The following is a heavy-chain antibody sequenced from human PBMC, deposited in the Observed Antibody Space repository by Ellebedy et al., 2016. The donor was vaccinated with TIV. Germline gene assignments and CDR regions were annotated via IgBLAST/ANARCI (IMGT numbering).Heavy chain of an antibody. CDR2: ISGSGGST. CDR1: GFTFSSYA. CDR3: AKDRVQLWPHGFDY. D-gene: IGHD5-18*01. J-gene: IGHJ4*02. V-gene: IGHV3-23*01. Sequence: GGSLRLXXAASGFTFSSYAMHWVRQAPGKGLEWVSAISGSGGSTYYADSVKGRFTISRDNSKNTLYLQMNSLRAEDTAVYYCAKDRVQLWPHGFDYWGQGTLVTVSS.